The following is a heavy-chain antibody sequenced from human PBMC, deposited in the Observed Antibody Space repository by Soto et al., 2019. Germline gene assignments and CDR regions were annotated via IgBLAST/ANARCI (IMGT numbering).Heavy chain of an antibody. Sequence: EVLLVESGGGLVQPGGSLKLSCAASGFVFKASSIHWVRQASGKGLEWVGRIRDRAYNYATSYAASVKGRFTISRDDSSNTAFLQMNSLKTEDTAIYDCTRLISAAQDYWGQGTRVTVSS. CDR1: GFVFKASS. V-gene: IGHV3-73*01. J-gene: IGHJ4*02. CDR2: IRDRAYNYAT. CDR3: TRLISAAQDY. D-gene: IGHD3-22*01.